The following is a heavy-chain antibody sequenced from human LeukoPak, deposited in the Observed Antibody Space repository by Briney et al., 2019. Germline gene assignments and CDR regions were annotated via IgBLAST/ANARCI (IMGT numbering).Heavy chain of an antibody. Sequence: SETLSLTCTVSGGSISSYYWSWIRQPPGKGLEWIGYIYYSGSTNYNPSLKSRVTISVDTSKNQFSLKLSSVTAADTAVYYCARLITHGDIYYYYMDVWGKGTTVTISS. J-gene: IGHJ6*03. V-gene: IGHV4-59*01. CDR2: IYYSGST. D-gene: IGHD3-10*01. CDR1: GGSISSYY. CDR3: ARLITHGDIYYYYMDV.